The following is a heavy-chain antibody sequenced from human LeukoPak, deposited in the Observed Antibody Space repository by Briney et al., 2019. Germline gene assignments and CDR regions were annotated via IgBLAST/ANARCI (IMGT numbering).Heavy chain of an antibody. Sequence: SQTLSLTCTVSGGSISSGSYYWSWIRQPAGKGLEWIGRIYTSGSTNYNPSLKSRVTISVDTSKNQFSLKLSSVTAADTAVYYCARDSTPPYDFWSGYYFDLWDRGTLVTVSS. CDR2: IYTSGST. V-gene: IGHV4-61*02. CDR1: GGSISSGSYY. D-gene: IGHD3-3*01. J-gene: IGHJ2*01. CDR3: ARDSTPPYDFWSGYYFDL.